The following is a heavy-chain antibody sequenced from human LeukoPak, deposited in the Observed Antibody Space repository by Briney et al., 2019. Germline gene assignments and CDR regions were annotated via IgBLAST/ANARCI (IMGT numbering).Heavy chain of an antibody. J-gene: IGHJ1*01. CDR3: ARGGVVTQPGYFQH. D-gene: IGHD3-3*01. CDR2: IYTSGST. V-gene: IGHV4-4*07. CDR1: GVSISSYY. Sequence: PSETLSLTCTVSGVSISSYYWNWIRQPAGKGLEWIGRIYTSGSTNFNHSLKSRVTMSVDTSKNQLSLKLSSVTAADTAVYYCARGGVVTQPGYFQHWGRGTLVTVSS.